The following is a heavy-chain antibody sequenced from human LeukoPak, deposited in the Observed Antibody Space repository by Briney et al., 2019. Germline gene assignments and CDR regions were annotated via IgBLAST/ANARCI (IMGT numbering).Heavy chain of an antibody. CDR2: IYYSGST. CDR1: GDSISSYY. CDR3: ATQYCSSTSCSYPFDP. J-gene: IGHJ5*02. D-gene: IGHD2-2*01. Sequence: SETLSLTCTVSGDSISSYYWSWIRQPPGKGLEWVGYIYYSGSTNYNPSLKSRVTISVDTSKNQFSLKLSSVTAADTAVYYCATQYCSSTSCSYPFDPWGQGTLVTVSS. V-gene: IGHV4-59*01.